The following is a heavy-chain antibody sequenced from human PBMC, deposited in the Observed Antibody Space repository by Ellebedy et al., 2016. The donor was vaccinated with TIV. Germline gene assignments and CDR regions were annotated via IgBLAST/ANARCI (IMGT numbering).Heavy chain of an antibody. J-gene: IGHJ5*02. CDR2: ISFDGSTK. CDR1: GFTFSTYG. Sequence: PGGSLRPSCAASGFTFSTYGMHWVRQAPGKGLEWVAVISFDGSTKYYADAVKGRFTIPRDNSKNTLYLQMNSLRAEDTAVYYCAKERTVVAGPSANWFDPWGQGTLVTVSS. D-gene: IGHD6-19*01. V-gene: IGHV3-30*18. CDR3: AKERTVVAGPSANWFDP.